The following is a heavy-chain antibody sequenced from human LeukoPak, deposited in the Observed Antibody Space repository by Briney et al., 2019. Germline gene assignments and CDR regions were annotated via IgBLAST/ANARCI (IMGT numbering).Heavy chain of an antibody. CDR1: GFTFSTYA. CDR2: ISYDGSNK. CDR3: AGHGMGFSAVDY. Sequence: PGGSLRLSCATSGFTFSTYAMHWVRQAPGKGLEWVAIISYDGSNKYYADSVKGRFTISRDNSKNTLYLQMNSLRAEDTAVYYCAGHGMGFSAVDYWGQGTLVTVSS. V-gene: IGHV3-30*04. D-gene: IGHD1-26*01. J-gene: IGHJ4*02.